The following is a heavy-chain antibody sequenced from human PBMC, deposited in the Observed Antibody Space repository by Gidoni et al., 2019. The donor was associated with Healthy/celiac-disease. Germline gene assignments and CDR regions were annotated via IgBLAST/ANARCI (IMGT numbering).Heavy chain of an antibody. CDR3: AKAYDSSGYYLLSGMDV. D-gene: IGHD3-22*01. V-gene: IGHV3-23*01. CDR2: MSGSGGST. CDR1: GFTFTSND. J-gene: IGHJ6*02. Sequence: EVQLLESGGGLVQPGGSLSFSCAASGFTFTSNDMSWVRQAPGKGLEGVSAMSGSGGSTYYADSVKGRFTISRDNSKNTLYLQMNSLRAEDTAVYYCAKAYDSSGYYLLSGMDVWGQGTTVTVSS.